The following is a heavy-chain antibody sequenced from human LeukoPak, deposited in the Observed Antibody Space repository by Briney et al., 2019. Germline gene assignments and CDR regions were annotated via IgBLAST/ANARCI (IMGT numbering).Heavy chain of an antibody. Sequence: PGGSLRLSCAASGFAFSSYWMHWVRQDPGKGLVWVSCINTDGTTTVYADSVRGRFTISRDNAKNTLYLQMNSLRGEDTAVYYCVRDGHGGSGSYWGQGTLVTVSS. CDR2: INTDGTTT. CDR1: GFAFSSYW. J-gene: IGHJ4*02. V-gene: IGHV3-74*01. D-gene: IGHD2-15*01. CDR3: VRDGHGGSGSY.